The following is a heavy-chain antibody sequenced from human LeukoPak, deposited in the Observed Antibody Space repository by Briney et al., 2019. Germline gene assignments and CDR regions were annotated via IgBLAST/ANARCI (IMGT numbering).Heavy chain of an antibody. Sequence: PGGSLRLSCAASGFTFSSYEMNWVRQAPGKGLEWVSYISSSGSTIYYADSVKGRFTISRDNAKNSLYLQMNSLRAEDTAVYYCARLGYCTNGVCYYFDYWGQGTLVTVSS. CDR2: ISSSGSTI. D-gene: IGHD2-8*01. V-gene: IGHV3-48*03. J-gene: IGHJ4*02. CDR1: GFTFSSYE. CDR3: ARLGYCTNGVCYYFDY.